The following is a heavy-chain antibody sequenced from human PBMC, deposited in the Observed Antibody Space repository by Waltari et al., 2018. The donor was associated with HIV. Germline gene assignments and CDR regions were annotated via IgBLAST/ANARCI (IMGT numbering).Heavy chain of an antibody. V-gene: IGHV4-59*01. CDR3: ARGGDGYNDAFDI. CDR1: GGSISSYS. J-gene: IGHJ3*02. D-gene: IGHD5-12*01. Sequence: QVQLQESGPGLVKPSETLSLPCTVSGGSISSYSWSWIRQPPGKGLEWIGYIYYSGSTNYNPSLKSRVTISVDTSKNQFSLKLSSVTAADTAVYYCARGGDGYNDAFDIWGQGTMVTVSS. CDR2: IYYSGST.